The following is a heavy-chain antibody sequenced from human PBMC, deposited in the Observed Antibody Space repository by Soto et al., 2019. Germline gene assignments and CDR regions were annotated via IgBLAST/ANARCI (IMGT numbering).Heavy chain of an antibody. V-gene: IGHV1-69*13. CDR1: GGTFSSSA. Sequence: ASVKVSCKASGGTFSSSAISWVRQAPGQGLEWMGGIIPIFGSANYAQKFQGRVTITADESTSTAYMEVNSLRSEDTAVYYCANGLLRYCTSTSCPRPHYGMDVWGPGTTVTVSS. CDR3: ANGLLRYCTSTSCPRPHYGMDV. D-gene: IGHD2-2*01. CDR2: IIPIFGSA. J-gene: IGHJ6*02.